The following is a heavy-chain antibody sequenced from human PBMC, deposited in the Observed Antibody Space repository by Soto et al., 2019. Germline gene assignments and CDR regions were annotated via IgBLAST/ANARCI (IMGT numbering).Heavy chain of an antibody. J-gene: IGHJ6*02. CDR3: ARDIATVGGYGMDV. V-gene: IGHV1-69*08. CDR1: GGTFSSYT. Sequence: QVQLVQSGAEVKKPGSSVKVSCKASGGTFSSYTISWVRQAPGQGLEWMGRIIPILGIANYAQKFQGRVTITADQSTSTAYMELSSLRSADTAVYSCARDIATVGGYGMDVWGQGTTVTVSS. D-gene: IGHD6-13*01. CDR2: IIPILGIA.